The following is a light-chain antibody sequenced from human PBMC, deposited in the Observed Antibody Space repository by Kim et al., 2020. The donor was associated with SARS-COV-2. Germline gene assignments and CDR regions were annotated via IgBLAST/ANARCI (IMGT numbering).Light chain of an antibody. V-gene: IGLV3-19*01. Sequence: LGQTVRITCQGDSLRSYYASWYQQKPGQAPVLVIYGKNNRPSGIPVRFSGSSSGNTASLTITGAQAEDEADYYCNSRDSSGNHLVVFGGGTQLTVL. CDR2: GKN. J-gene: IGLJ2*01. CDR3: NSRDSSGNHLVV. CDR1: SLRSYY.